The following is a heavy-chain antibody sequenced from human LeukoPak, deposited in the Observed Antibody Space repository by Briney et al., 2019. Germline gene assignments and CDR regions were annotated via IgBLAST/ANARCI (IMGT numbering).Heavy chain of an antibody. Sequence: GASVKVSCKVSGYTLTELSMHWVRQAPGKGLEWMGGFDPEDGETIYAQKFQGRVTMTEDTSTDTAYMELSSLRSEDTAVYYCATTPGYSYSGYYYYGMDVWGQGTTVTVS. D-gene: IGHD5-18*01. CDR2: FDPEDGET. CDR1: GYTLTELS. J-gene: IGHJ6*02. V-gene: IGHV1-24*01. CDR3: ATTPGYSYSGYYYYGMDV.